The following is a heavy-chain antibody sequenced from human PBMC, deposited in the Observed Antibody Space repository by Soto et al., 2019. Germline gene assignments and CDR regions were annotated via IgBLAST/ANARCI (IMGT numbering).Heavy chain of an antibody. CDR1: GYTFTSYG. D-gene: IGHD2-8*01. CDR3: ARSGYCTNGVCYPYYYYYMDV. CDR2: ISAYNGNT. J-gene: IGHJ6*03. Sequence: QVPLVQSGAEVKKPGASVKVSCQASGYTFTSYGISWVRQAPGQGLEWMGWISAYNGNTNYAQKLQGRVTMTTDTSTSTAYMELRSLRSDDTAVYYCARSGYCTNGVCYPYYYYYMDVWGKGTTVTVSS. V-gene: IGHV1-18*01.